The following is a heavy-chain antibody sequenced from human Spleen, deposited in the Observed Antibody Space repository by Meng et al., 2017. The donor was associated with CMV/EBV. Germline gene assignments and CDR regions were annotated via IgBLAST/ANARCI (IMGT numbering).Heavy chain of an antibody. Sequence: SVKVSCKASGYTFTSYAISWVRQAPGQGLEWMGGIIPILGIANYAQIFQGRVTITADKSTSTAYMELSSLRSEDTALYYCARSSSSWSYFDYWGQGTLVTVSS. CDR3: ARSSSSWSYFDY. CDR1: GYTFTSYA. J-gene: IGHJ4*02. CDR2: IIPILGIA. V-gene: IGHV1-69*10. D-gene: IGHD6-13*01.